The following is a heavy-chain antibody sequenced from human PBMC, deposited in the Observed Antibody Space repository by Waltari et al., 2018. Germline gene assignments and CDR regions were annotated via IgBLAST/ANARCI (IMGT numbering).Heavy chain of an antibody. CDR2: ISYDGSNK. J-gene: IGHJ4*02. CDR1: GFTFSSCS. V-gene: IGHV3-30-3*01. D-gene: IGHD6-13*01. Sequence: QVQLVESGGGVVQPGRSLRLPCAAGGFTFSSCSVPWVRQAPGKGLEWVAVISYDGSNKYYADSVKGRFTISRDNSKNTLYPQMNSLRAEDTAVYYCARERSDGSSWYYFDYWGQGTLVTVSS. CDR3: ARERSDGSSWYYFDY.